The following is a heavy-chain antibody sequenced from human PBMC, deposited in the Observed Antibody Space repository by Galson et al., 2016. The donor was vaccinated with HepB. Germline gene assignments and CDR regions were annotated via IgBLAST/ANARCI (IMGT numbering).Heavy chain of an antibody. D-gene: IGHD4-23*01. Sequence: SVKVSCKASGYTFRNFVINWVRQAPGQGLEWMGRISVYNGDTSFAQNLQVRVTLTTDTSSNTAYMELRSPRPDDTALYYCAREGYGGIDAFDIWGQGTMVIVSS. J-gene: IGHJ3*02. CDR3: AREGYGGIDAFDI. CDR2: ISVYNGDT. CDR1: GYTFRNFV. V-gene: IGHV1-18*04.